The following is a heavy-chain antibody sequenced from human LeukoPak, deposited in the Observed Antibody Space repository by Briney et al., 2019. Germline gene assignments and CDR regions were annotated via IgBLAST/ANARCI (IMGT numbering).Heavy chain of an antibody. CDR3: ARRFSYYFPNPFDY. V-gene: IGHV4-34*01. D-gene: IGHD2/OR15-2a*01. CDR2: INHSGST. Sequence: ASETLSLTCAVYGGSFSGYYWSWIRQPPGKGLEWIGEINHSGSTNYNPSLKSRVTISVDTSKNQFSLKLSSVTAADTAVYYCARRFSYYFPNPFDYWGQGTLVTVSS. CDR1: GGSFSGYY. J-gene: IGHJ4*02.